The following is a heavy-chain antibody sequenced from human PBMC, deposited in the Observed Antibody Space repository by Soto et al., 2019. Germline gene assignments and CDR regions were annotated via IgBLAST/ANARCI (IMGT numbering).Heavy chain of an antibody. CDR2: IYYSGST. CDR3: ARAISP. J-gene: IGHJ4*02. Sequence: QVQLQESGPGLVKPSQTLSLTCTVSGGSISSGGYYLSWIRQHPGKGLEWIGYIYYSGSTYYNPALKSRVTISLATSQNPCSLKLSSVTATDTAVYYCARAISPRGQGTLVTVSS. D-gene: IGHD3-3*01. CDR1: GGSISSGGYY. V-gene: IGHV4-31*03.